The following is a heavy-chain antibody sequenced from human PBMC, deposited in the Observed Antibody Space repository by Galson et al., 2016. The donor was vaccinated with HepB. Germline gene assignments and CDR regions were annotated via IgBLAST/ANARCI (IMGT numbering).Heavy chain of an antibody. CDR1: GGSISSSSYF. J-gene: IGHJ3*01. CDR3: ARQDRAGLVNF. V-gene: IGHV4-39*01. Sequence: TLSLTCTVSGGSISSSSYFWAWIRQPPGKGLDWIGSIYYSGTTHYNPSLQSRVRISVDPSKNQFSLRLTSVSAADTAMYSCARQDRAGLVNFWGQGTMVTVSS. D-gene: IGHD6-19*01. CDR2: IYYSGTT.